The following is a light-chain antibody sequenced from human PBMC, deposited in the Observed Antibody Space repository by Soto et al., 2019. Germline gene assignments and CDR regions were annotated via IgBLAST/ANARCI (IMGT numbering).Light chain of an antibody. Sequence: EIVLTQSPGTLSLSPGERATLSCRASQSVSSSLAWYQQKPGQAPRLLIYGASSRATGIPDRFSGSGSGPDVALTISRLEPEDCAVYFCQHYGSSRTFGQGTKVEIE. V-gene: IGKV3-20*01. CDR2: GAS. CDR3: QHYGSSRT. J-gene: IGKJ1*01. CDR1: QSVSSS.